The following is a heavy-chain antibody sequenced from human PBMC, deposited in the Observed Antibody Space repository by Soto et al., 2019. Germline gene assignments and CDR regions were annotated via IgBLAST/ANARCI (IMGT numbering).Heavy chain of an antibody. J-gene: IGHJ4*02. Sequence: ASVKVSCKASGYTFTSYGISWVRQAPGQGLEWMGWISAYNGNTNYAQKLQGRVTMTTDTSTSTAYKELRSLRSDDTAVYYCAGVKNSGWPDFDYWGQGTLVTVSS. D-gene: IGHD1-26*01. CDR1: GYTFTSYG. V-gene: IGHV1-18*01. CDR3: AGVKNSGWPDFDY. CDR2: ISAYNGNT.